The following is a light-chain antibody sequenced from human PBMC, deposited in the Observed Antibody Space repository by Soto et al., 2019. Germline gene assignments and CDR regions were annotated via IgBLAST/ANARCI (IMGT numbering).Light chain of an antibody. V-gene: IGLV2-23*02. CDR1: SSDVGNYNL. CDR2: EVS. Sequence: QSALTQPASASGSPGQSITISCTGTSSDVGNYNLVSWYQQHPGKAPKLIIYEVSKRPSGVSNRFSGSKSGNTASLTISGLQAEDEADYYCCSYAGSSIFRVFGGGTKLTVL. CDR3: CSYAGSSIFRV. J-gene: IGLJ2*01.